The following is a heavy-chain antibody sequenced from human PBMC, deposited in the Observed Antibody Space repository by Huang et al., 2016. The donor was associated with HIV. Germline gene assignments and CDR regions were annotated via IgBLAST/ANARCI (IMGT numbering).Heavy chain of an antibody. V-gene: IGHV4-34*01. J-gene: IGHJ4*02. Sequence: QVQLHQWGAGLLKPSENLSLTCAVYGGSFSGYYWSWIRQPPGKGREWIGEITHSGSTNYNPSLKSRVTISEETSKNQFSLRLSSVTAADTAVYYCARAPHYGSGSYYYWGQGTLVTVSS. CDR3: ARAPHYGSGSYYY. CDR1: GGSFSGYY. CDR2: ITHSGST. D-gene: IGHD3-10*01.